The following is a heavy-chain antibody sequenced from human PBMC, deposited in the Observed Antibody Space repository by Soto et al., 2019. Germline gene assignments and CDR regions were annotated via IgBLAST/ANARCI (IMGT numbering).Heavy chain of an antibody. Sequence: GGSLRLSCAASGFTFSSYAMHWVRQAPGKGLEWVAVISYDGSNKYYADSVKGRFTISRDNSKNTLYLQMNGLRAEDTAVYYCARTPTYSLVLDYWGQGTLVTVSS. CDR1: GFTFSSYA. CDR2: ISYDGSNK. J-gene: IGHJ4*02. CDR3: ARTPTYSLVLDY. V-gene: IGHV3-30-3*01. D-gene: IGHD6-13*01.